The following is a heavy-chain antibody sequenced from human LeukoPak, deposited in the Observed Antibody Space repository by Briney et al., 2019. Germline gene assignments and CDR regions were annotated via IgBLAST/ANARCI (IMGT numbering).Heavy chain of an antibody. CDR3: ARDRAERNWTYHTLFDP. CDR2: INGDESSR. D-gene: IGHD1-7*01. CDR1: GFTFSSYA. V-gene: IGHV3-74*01. Sequence: PGGSLRLSCAASGFTFSSYAMSWVRQAPGKGLVWVSRINGDESSRAYADSVKGRFTISRDNARNTLYLQMNSLRVEDTGIYYCARDRAERNWTYHTLFDPWGQGTPVTVSS. J-gene: IGHJ5*02.